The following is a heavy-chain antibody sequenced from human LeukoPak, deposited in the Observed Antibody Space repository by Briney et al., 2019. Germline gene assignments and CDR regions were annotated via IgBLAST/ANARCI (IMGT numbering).Heavy chain of an antibody. J-gene: IGHJ6*02. CDR1: GFTFSSYW. D-gene: IGHD5-12*01. V-gene: IGHV3-74*01. Sequence: GGSLRLSCAASGFTFSSYWMHWVRQAPGKGLVWVSRINSDGSSTSYADSVKGRFTISRDNAKNTLYLQMNSLRAEDTAVYYCARARLRFTYYYYGMDVWGQGTTVTVSS. CDR2: INSDGSST. CDR3: ARARLRFTYYYYGMDV.